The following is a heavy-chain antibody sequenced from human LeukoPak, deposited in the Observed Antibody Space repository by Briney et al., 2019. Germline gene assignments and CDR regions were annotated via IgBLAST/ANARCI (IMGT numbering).Heavy chain of an antibody. CDR3: ARDSFHSSDY. CDR2: IKEDGSEK. V-gene: IGHV3-7*01. Sequence: GGSLRLSCAASGFSFSKYWMSWVRQAPGKGLEWVANIKEDGSEKYYVDSVKGRFTISRDNAKNSLYLQMNSLRPEDTAVYYCARDSFHSSDYWGQGTLVTVSS. CDR1: GFSFSKYW. J-gene: IGHJ4*02. D-gene: IGHD3-3*02.